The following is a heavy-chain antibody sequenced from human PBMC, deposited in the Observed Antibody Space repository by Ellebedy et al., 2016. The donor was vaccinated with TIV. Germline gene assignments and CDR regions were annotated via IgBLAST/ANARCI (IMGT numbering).Heavy chain of an antibody. CDR1: GFTFSSYS. Sequence: GESLKISCAASGFTFSSYSMNWVRQAPGKGLEWVSYISDSDTIYYADSVRGRFTISRDKAKKSVYLQMNSLTVEDTAIYYCARNRGYFGGDCYSSLDGMDVWGQGTTVTVSS. J-gene: IGHJ6*02. CDR3: ARNRGYFGGDCYSSLDGMDV. V-gene: IGHV3-48*01. CDR2: ISDSDTI. D-gene: IGHD2-21*02.